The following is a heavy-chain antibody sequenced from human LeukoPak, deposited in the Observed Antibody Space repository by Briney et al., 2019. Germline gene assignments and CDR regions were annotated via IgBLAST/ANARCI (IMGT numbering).Heavy chain of an antibody. CDR2: ARDKAYSYTT. CDR1: GFTFSDHC. Sequence: AGGSLRLSCAASGFTFSDHCMDWVRQAPGKGLEWVGRARDKAYSYTTDYAASVKGRFTISRDDSKNSLYLQMNSLKTEDTAVYYCARVEYDSWSGYYVDCWGQGTLVTVSS. V-gene: IGHV3-72*01. D-gene: IGHD3-3*01. J-gene: IGHJ4*02. CDR3: ARVEYDSWSGYYVDC.